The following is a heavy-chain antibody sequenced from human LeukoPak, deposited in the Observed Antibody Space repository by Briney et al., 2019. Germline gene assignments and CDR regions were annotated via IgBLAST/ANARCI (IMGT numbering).Heavy chain of an antibody. V-gene: IGHV1-8*01. Sequence: ASVKVSCKASGYTFTSYDINWVRQATGQGLEWMGWMNPNSGNTGYAQKFQGRVTMTRNTSISTAYMELSSLRSEDTAVHYCARGRLSMVRGVISVSYYYYYMDVWGKGTTVTVSS. CDR1: GYTFTSYD. J-gene: IGHJ6*03. D-gene: IGHD3-10*01. CDR3: ARGRLSMVRGVISVSYYYYYMDV. CDR2: MNPNSGNT.